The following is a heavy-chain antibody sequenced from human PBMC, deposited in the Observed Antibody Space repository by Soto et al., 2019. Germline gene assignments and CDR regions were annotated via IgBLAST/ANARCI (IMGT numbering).Heavy chain of an antibody. V-gene: IGHV1-18*01. CDR2: ISAYNGNT. Sequence: ASVKVSCKASGYTFTSYGISWVRQAPGQGLEWMGWISAYNGNTNYAQKLQGRVTMTTDTSTSTAYMELRSLRSDDTAVYYCARDAPYDSSGYYYENHFDYWGQGTLVTVS. J-gene: IGHJ4*02. D-gene: IGHD3-22*01. CDR3: ARDAPYDSSGYYYENHFDY. CDR1: GYTFTSYG.